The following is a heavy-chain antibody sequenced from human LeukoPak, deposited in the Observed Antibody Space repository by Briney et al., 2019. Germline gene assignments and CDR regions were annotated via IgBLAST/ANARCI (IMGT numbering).Heavy chain of an antibody. CDR1: GGTFTGYY. CDR3: ASTPYGSGTFYEPTG. CDR2: INHSGIA. Sequence: PSETLSLTCVVYGGTFTGYYWSWIRQPPGKGLEWIGEINHSGIANYNPSLNSRVTISVDTSKNQFSLKVTSVTAADTAVYYCASTPYGSGTFYEPTGWGQGTLVTVSS. V-gene: IGHV4-34*01. J-gene: IGHJ1*01. D-gene: IGHD3-10*01.